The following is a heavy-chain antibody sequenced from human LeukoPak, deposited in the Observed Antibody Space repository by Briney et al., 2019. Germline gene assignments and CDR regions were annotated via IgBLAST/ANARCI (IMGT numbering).Heavy chain of an antibody. CDR1: GYTFTSYG. CDR3: ARATGVTSPHGAFDI. D-gene: IGHD4-17*01. CDR2: INAGNGNT. Sequence: GASVKVSCKASGYTFTSYGISWVRQAPGQRLEWMGWINAGNGNTKYSQEFQGRVTITRDTSASTAYMELSSLRSEDMAVYYCARATGVTSPHGAFDIWGQGTMVTVSS. J-gene: IGHJ3*02. V-gene: IGHV1-3*03.